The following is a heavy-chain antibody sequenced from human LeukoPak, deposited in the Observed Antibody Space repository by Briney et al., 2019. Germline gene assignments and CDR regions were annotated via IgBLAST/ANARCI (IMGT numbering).Heavy chain of an antibody. Sequence: GASVKVSCKASGYTFTSYGISWVRQAPGQGLEWMGWISAYNGNTNYAQKLQGRVTMTTDTSTSTAYMELRSLRSDDTAVYYCARDAPTYCSGGSCYSYFGDYWGQGTLVTVSS. CDR2: ISAYNGNT. CDR3: ARDAPTYCSGGSCYSYFGDY. CDR1: GYTFTSYG. V-gene: IGHV1-18*01. D-gene: IGHD2-15*01. J-gene: IGHJ4*02.